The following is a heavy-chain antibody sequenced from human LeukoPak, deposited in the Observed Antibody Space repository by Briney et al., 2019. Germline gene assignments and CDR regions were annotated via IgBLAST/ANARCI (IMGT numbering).Heavy chain of an antibody. J-gene: IGHJ5*02. V-gene: IGHV4-59*12. CDR1: GGSISSYY. CDR2: IYYSGST. D-gene: IGHD1-20*01. Sequence: PSETLSLTCTVSGGSISSYYWSWIRQPPGKGLEWIGYIYYSGSTNYNPSLKSRVTISLDTSKNQFSLKLSSVTAADTAVYYCARESWVITGPNWFDPWGQGTLVTVSS. CDR3: ARESWVITGPNWFDP.